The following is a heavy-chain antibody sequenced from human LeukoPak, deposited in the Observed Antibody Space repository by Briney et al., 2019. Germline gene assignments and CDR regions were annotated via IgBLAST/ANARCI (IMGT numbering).Heavy chain of an antibody. D-gene: IGHD2-2*01. V-gene: IGHV4-30-2*01. CDR1: GGSISSGGYS. J-gene: IGHJ5*02. CDR3: ASAYCSSTSCSFDP. CDR2: IYHSGST. Sequence: PSETLSLTCAVSGGSISSGGYSWSWIRQPPGKGLEWIGYIYHSGSTYYNPSLKNRVTISVDRSKNQFSLKLSSVTAADTAVYYCASAYCSSTSCSFDPWGQGTLVTVSS.